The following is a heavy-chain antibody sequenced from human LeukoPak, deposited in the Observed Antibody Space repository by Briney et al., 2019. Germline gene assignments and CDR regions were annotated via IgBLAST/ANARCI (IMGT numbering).Heavy chain of an antibody. CDR3: ASSGGYCSGGSCYSTYTYAFDI. J-gene: IGHJ3*02. Sequence: SETLSLTCTVSGGSVSSGSYYCSWIRQPPGKGLEWIGYIYYSGSTNYNPSLKSRVTISVDTSKNQFSLKLSSVTAADTAVYYCASSGGYCSGGSCYSTYTYAFDIWGQGTMVTVSS. CDR1: GGSVSSGSYY. CDR2: IYYSGST. V-gene: IGHV4-61*01. D-gene: IGHD2-15*01.